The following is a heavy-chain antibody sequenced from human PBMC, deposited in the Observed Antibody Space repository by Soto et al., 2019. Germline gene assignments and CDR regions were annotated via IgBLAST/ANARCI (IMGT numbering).Heavy chain of an antibody. V-gene: IGHV3-74*01. D-gene: IGHD6-13*01. CDR1: GFTFSRYW. CDR3: VRGTSNWYGIDY. J-gene: IGHJ4*02. CDR2: INTDGSAT. Sequence: EVQLVESGGGLVQPGGPLRLSCAVSGFTFSRYWMHWVRQAPGKGLLWVSRINTDGSATNYADSVEGRFTISRDNGKNTLYLQMNRLRGEDTAEYYCVRGTSNWYGIDYWGQGTLVTVSS.